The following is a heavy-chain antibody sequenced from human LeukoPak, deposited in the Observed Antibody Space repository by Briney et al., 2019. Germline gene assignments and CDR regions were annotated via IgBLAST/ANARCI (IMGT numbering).Heavy chain of an antibody. CDR2: INPNSGGT. J-gene: IGHJ3*02. V-gene: IGHV1-2*02. CDR3: ARRCSSTSCYIYAFDI. CDR1: GYTFTGYY. Sequence: GASVKVSCKASGYTFTGYYMHWVRQAPGQGLEWMGWINPNSGGTNYAQKFQGRVTMTRDTSISTAYMELSRLRSDDTAVYYCARRCSSTSCYIYAFDIWGQGTMVTVSS. D-gene: IGHD2-2*02.